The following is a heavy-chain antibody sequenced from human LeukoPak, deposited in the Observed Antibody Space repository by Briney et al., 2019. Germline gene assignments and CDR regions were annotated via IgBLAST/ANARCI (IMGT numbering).Heavy chain of an antibody. Sequence: PGGSLRLSCVASGFTFTRNCMHWVRQAPGRGLEWVAAIPHDGSNALYADSVKGRFPISRDDSKSTQYLQMNSLRIEDSAMYYCATGSDFYYASWGQGTLVTVSS. CDR1: GFTFTRNC. V-gene: IGHV3-30*03. CDR3: ATGSDFYYAS. J-gene: IGHJ5*02. D-gene: IGHD3-3*01. CDR2: IPHDGSNA.